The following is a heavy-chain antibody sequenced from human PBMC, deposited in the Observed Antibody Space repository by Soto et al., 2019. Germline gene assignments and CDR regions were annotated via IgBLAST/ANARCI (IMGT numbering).Heavy chain of an antibody. J-gene: IGHJ5*02. CDR2: TYYRSKWYN. CDR1: GDSVSSNSAA. V-gene: IGHV6-1*01. CDR3: ARDRTAQTATTGYNWFDP. Sequence: PSQTLSLTCAISGDSVSSNSAAWNWIRQSPSRGLEWLGRTYYRSKWYNDYAVSVKSRITINPDTSKNQFSLQLNSVTPEDTAVYYCARDRTAQTATTGYNWFDPWGQGTMVTVYS. D-gene: IGHD1-7*01.